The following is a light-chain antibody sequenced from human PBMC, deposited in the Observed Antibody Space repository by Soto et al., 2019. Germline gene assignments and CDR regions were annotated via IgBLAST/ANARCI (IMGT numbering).Light chain of an antibody. CDR2: DXS. Sequence: IVLKQSTSTLPLSPGEGATLSCRAGESVSKDLSWYQHKPGPAPRLXXDDXSNRATGSPARLSGSGSATEFTLTISSLQSEELAVYYCQLDKHGTRPFGQLTRMEIK. J-gene: IGKJ5*01. CDR1: ESVSKD. V-gene: IGKV3-11*01. CDR3: QLDKHGTRP.